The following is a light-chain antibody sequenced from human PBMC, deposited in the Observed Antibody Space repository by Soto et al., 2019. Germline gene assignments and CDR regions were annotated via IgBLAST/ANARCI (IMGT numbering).Light chain of an antibody. V-gene: IGLV4-69*01. CDR3: QTRGTAIHDVV. CDR2: LNSDGSH. J-gene: IGLJ2*01. CDR1: SGHINYA. Sequence: QPVLTQSPSASASLGASVKLTCTLSSGHINYAIAWHQQQPEKGPRYLMKLNSDGSHTKGDGIPDRLSGSSSGSERHLTISSLQSEDEADYYCQTRGTAIHDVVFGGGTKLTVL.